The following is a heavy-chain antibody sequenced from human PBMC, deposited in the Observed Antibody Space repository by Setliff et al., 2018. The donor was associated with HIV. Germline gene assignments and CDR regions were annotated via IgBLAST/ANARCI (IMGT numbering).Heavy chain of an antibody. D-gene: IGHD3-10*01. V-gene: IGHV1-2*02. CDR3: ARGGDDSGPGTWTFDF. J-gene: IGHJ4*02. Sequence: ASVKVSCKASGYTFSDYYLHWVRQAPGQGLEWMGWIHGNSGASNYAQKFRGRVTMTRDTSTYTAYMELTRLRSDDTAVYSCARGGDDSGPGTWTFDFWGQGALVTVSS. CDR2: IHGNSGAS. CDR1: GYTFSDYY.